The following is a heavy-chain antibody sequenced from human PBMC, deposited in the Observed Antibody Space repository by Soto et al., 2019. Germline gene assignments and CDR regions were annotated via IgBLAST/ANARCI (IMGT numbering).Heavy chain of an antibody. V-gene: IGHV3-48*03. D-gene: IGHD5-18*01. CDR2: ISSSGSTI. J-gene: IGHJ4*02. Sequence: PGGSLRLSCAASGFTFSSYEMNWVRQAPGKGLEWVSYISSSGSTIYYADSVKGRFTISRDNAKNSLYLQMNSLRAEDTAVYYCARARGQLWLSDYWGQGTLVTVSS. CDR3: ARARGQLWLSDY. CDR1: GFTFSSYE.